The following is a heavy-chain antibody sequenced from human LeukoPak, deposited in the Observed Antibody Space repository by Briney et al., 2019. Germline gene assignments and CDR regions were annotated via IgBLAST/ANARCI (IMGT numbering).Heavy chain of an antibody. V-gene: IGHV3-23*01. J-gene: IGHJ1*01. CDR1: GFIFTRYV. CDR2: ISGSGLST. D-gene: IGHD3-16*01. CDR3: AKDDDWGRFNH. Sequence: GGSLRLSCGASGFIFTRYVMNWVRQSPGKGLEWVSGISGSGLSTFYADSVKGRFTISRDNSKNTLFLHMNSLRAEDTAVYYCAKDDDWGRFNHWGQGTLVTVSS.